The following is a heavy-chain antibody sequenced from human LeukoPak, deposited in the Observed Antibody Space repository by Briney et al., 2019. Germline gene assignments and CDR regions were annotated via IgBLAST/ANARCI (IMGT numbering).Heavy chain of an antibody. J-gene: IGHJ1*01. CDR2: IYTSGST. D-gene: IGHD5-24*01. CDR1: GGSISSGSYY. V-gene: IGHV4-61*02. CDR3: ANTTRVAPDGRAEYFQH. Sequence: PSQTLSLTCTVSGGSISSGSYYWSWIRQPAGKGLEWIGRIYTSGSTNYNPSLKSRVTISVDTSKNQFSLKLSSVTAADTAVYYCANTTRVAPDGRAEYFQHWGQGTLVTV.